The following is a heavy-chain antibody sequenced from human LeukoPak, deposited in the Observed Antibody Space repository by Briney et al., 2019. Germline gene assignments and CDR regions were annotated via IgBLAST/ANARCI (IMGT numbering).Heavy chain of an antibody. CDR1: GFTFSSYA. CDR3: ARRVVVPAAPYYFDY. V-gene: IGHV3-74*01. Sequence: GGSLRLSCAASGFTFSSYALSWVRQAPGKGLVWVSRINSDGSSTSYADSVKGRFTISRDNAKNTLYLQMNSLRAEDTAVYYCARRVVVPAAPYYFDYWGQGTLVTVSS. J-gene: IGHJ4*02. CDR2: INSDGSST. D-gene: IGHD2-2*01.